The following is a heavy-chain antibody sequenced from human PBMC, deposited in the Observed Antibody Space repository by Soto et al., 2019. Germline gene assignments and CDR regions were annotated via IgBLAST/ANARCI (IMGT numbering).Heavy chain of an antibody. D-gene: IGHD1-20*01. CDR2: IYYSGST. V-gene: IGHV4-31*03. CDR3: ARDSLRITGTWESSYYYGMDV. J-gene: IGHJ6*02. Sequence: QVQLQESGPGLVKPSQTLSLTCTVSGGSISSGGYYWSWIRQHPGKGLEWIGYIYYSGSTYYNPSLKSRVTISVDTSKNQFSLKLSSVTAADTAVYYCARDSLRITGTWESSYYYGMDVWGQGTTVTVSS. CDR1: GGSISSGGYY.